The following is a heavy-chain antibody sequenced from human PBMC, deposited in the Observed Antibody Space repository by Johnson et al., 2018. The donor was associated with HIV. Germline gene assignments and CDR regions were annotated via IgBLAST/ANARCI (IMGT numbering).Heavy chain of an antibody. CDR2: IYSGGST. D-gene: IGHD2-8*01. J-gene: IGHJ3*02. CDR1: GFTVSSNY. V-gene: IGHV3-66*01. CDR3: AREGTTGVSPGAFDI. Sequence: VQLVESGGGLVQPGGSLRLSCAASGFTVSSNYMSWVRQAPGKGLEWVSVIYSGGSTYHADADSVKGRFTISRDNSRNTLYLQMNSLRAEDTAVYYCAREGTTGVSPGAFDIWGQGTMVTVSS.